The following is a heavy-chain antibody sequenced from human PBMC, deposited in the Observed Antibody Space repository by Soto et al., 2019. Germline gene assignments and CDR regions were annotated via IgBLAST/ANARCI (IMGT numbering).Heavy chain of an antibody. J-gene: IGHJ4*02. V-gene: IGHV4-39*01. CDR1: GGSISSSSYY. CDR3: ARPQGRSSWSYYFGY. CDR2: IYYSGST. Sequence: SETLSLTCAVSGGSISSSSYYWGWIRQPPGKGLEWIGSIYYSGSTYYNPSLKSRVTISVDTSKNQFSLKLSSVTAADTAVYYCARPQGRSSWSYYFGYWGQGTLVTVSS. D-gene: IGHD6-13*01.